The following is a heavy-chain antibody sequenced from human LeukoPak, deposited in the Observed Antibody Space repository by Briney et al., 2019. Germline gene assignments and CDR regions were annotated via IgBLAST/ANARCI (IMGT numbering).Heavy chain of an antibody. CDR1: RFTFSSYA. Sequence: GGSLRLSCAASRFTFSSYAMSWVRQAPGKGLEWVSAISGSGGSTYYADSVKGRFTISRDNSKNTLYLQMNSLRAEDTAVYYCAKSAYDSSGYYFLADAFDIWGQGTMVTVSS. V-gene: IGHV3-23*01. J-gene: IGHJ3*02. D-gene: IGHD3-22*01. CDR2: ISGSGGST. CDR3: AKSAYDSSGYYFLADAFDI.